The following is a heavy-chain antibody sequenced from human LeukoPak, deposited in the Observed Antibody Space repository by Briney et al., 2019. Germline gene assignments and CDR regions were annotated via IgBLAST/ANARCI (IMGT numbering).Heavy chain of an antibody. Sequence: GGSLRLSCAASGFTVSSYAMHWVRQAPGKGLEWVAVISYDGSNKYYADSVKGRFTISRDNSKNTLYLQMNSLRAEDTAVYYCATDLGSGWTMGTFDYWGHGTLVTVSS. J-gene: IGHJ4*01. D-gene: IGHD6-19*01. CDR1: GFTVSSYA. CDR3: ATDLGSGWTMGTFDY. CDR2: ISYDGSNK. V-gene: IGHV3-30*04.